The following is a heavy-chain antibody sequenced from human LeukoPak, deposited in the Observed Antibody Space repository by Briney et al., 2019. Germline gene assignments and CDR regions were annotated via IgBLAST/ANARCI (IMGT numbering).Heavy chain of an antibody. J-gene: IGHJ5*02. V-gene: IGHV3-48*04. Sequence: GGSLRLSCAASGFTFSSYWMHWVRQAPGKGLEWVSYISSSGSTIYYADSVKGRFTISRDNAKNSLYLQMNSLRAEDTAVYYCARLTGLWFGELLSRNWFDPWGQGTLVTVSS. D-gene: IGHD3-10*01. CDR2: ISSSGSTI. CDR3: ARLTGLWFGELLSRNWFDP. CDR1: GFTFSSYW.